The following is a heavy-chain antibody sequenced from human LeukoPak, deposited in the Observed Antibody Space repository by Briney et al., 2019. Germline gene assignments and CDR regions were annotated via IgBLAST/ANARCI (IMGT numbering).Heavy chain of an antibody. J-gene: IGHJ4*02. CDR3: ARLWLGSSYYFDY. V-gene: IGHV4-59*01. CDR2: IYYSGST. Sequence: SETLSLTCNVSGGSISSYYWSWIRQPPGKGLEWIGYIYYSGSTYYSPSLKSRVTISLDTSKNQFSLRLSSVTAADTAVYYCARLWLGSSYYFDYRGQGTLVTVSS. D-gene: IGHD3-22*01. CDR1: GGSISSYY.